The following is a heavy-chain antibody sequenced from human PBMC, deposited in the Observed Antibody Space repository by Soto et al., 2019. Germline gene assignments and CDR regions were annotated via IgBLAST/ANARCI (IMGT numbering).Heavy chain of an antibody. J-gene: IGHJ6*02. D-gene: IGHD1-1*01. CDR2: IIPIFGTA. Sequence: QVQLVQSGAEVKKPGSSVKVSCKASGGTFSSYAISWVRQAPGQGLEWRGGIIPIFGTANYAQKFQGRVKTTADESTSTAYTELSSLRSEATAVYYCARAKERSPPHYYYGMDVWGQGTTVTVSS. CDR3: ARAKERSPPHYYYGMDV. CDR1: GGTFSSYA. V-gene: IGHV1-69*01.